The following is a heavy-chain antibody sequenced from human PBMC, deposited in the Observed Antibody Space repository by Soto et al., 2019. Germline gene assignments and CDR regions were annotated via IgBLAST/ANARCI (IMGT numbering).Heavy chain of an antibody. Sequence: GGSLRLSCAASGFNFNSYAMHWVRQAPGKGLEWVAVVSYDGSNEYYADSVKGRFTISRDNSKNTLYLQMNSLRAEDTAVYYCATVGGSGYYFYYYGMDGWGQGTTVTVSS. CDR2: VSYDGSNE. J-gene: IGHJ6*02. CDR1: GFNFNSYA. CDR3: ATVGGSGYYFYYYGMDG. V-gene: IGHV3-30-3*01. D-gene: IGHD3-10*01.